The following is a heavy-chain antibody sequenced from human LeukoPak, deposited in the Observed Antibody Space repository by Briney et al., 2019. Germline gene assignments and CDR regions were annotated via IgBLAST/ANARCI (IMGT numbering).Heavy chain of an antibody. CDR3: AKGESLGELSALDY. Sequence: PGGSLRLSCAASGFTFSSYWMTWVRQAPGKGLEWVANIKQDGSEKYYVDSVKGRFTISRDNARNSLYLQMNSLRAEDTAVYYCAKGESLGELSALDYWGQGTLVTVSS. CDR1: GFTFSSYW. V-gene: IGHV3-7*01. J-gene: IGHJ4*02. CDR2: IKQDGSEK. D-gene: IGHD3-16*02.